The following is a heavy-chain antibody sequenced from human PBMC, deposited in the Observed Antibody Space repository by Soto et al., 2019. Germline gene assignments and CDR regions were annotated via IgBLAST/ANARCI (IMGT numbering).Heavy chain of an antibody. J-gene: IGHJ6*03. Sequence: QVQLVQSGAEVRKPGASVTVSCRSSGDSFNDYYIHWVRQAPGQGFEWMGWINPNGGVTKYAQKCQGWVSMTRDRSIRTVYMQLSRLRSDDTAVYYCARESGGATATLDYYYFYMDVWGTGTTVTVSS. D-gene: IGHD1-26*01. V-gene: IGHV1-2*04. CDR2: INPNGGVT. CDR1: GDSFNDYY. CDR3: ARESGGATATLDYYYFYMDV.